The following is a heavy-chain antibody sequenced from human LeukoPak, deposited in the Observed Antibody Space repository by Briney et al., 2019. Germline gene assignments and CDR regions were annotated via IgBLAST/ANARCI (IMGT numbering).Heavy chain of an antibody. CDR1: GFTFSSYS. J-gene: IGHJ4*02. D-gene: IGHD2-15*01. Sequence: GGSLRLSCAASGFTFSSYSMNWVRQAPGKGLEWVSSISSRSSYIYYADSVKGRFTISRDNAKNSLYLQMNSLRAEDTAVYYCARWLCSGGSCNFDYWGQGTLVTVSS. V-gene: IGHV3-21*01. CDR3: ARWLCSGGSCNFDY. CDR2: ISSRSSYI.